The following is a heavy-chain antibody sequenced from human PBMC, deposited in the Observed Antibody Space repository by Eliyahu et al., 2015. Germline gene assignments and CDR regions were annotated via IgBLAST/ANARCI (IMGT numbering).Heavy chain of an antibody. CDR2: IWYDGSNK. CDR1: GFTFSXXG. V-gene: IGHV3-33*01. D-gene: IGHD4-17*01. Sequence: QVQLVESGGGVVQPGRSLRLSCAASGFTFSXXGXHWVRQGSGQGLGGVAVIWYDGSNKYYADSVKGRFTISRDNSKNTLYLQMNSLRAEDTAVYYCARDSGPQTTVTPKRGGYFDLWGRGTLVTVSS. J-gene: IGHJ2*01. CDR3: ARDSGPQTTVTPKRGGYFDL.